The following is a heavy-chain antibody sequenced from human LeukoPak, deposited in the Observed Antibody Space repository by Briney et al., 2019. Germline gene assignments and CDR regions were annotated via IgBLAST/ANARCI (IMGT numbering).Heavy chain of an antibody. CDR1: GGSLSGYY. CDR3: ARAHDSYHYYYMDV. J-gene: IGHJ6*03. V-gene: IGHV4-59*10. D-gene: IGHD3-16*01. Sequence: SETLSLTCAVYGGSLSGYYWSWIRQPAGKGLEWIGRIYTSGSTNYNPSLKSRVTISVDTSKNQFSLKLSSVTAADTAVYYCARAHDSYHYYYMDVWGKGTTVTVSS. CDR2: IYTSGST.